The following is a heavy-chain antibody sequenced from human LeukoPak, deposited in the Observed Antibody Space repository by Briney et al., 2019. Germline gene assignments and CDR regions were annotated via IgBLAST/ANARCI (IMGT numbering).Heavy chain of an antibody. CDR2: IYYSGST. V-gene: IGHV4-30-4*01. D-gene: IGHD5-18*01. J-gene: IGHJ4*02. Sequence: PSETLSLTCTVSGGSISSGDYYWSWIRQPPGKGREWIGYIYYSGSTYYNPSLKSRVTISVDTSKNQFSLKLSSVTAADTAVYYCATGGYSYGFFDYWGQGTLVTVSS. CDR1: GGSISSGDYY. CDR3: ATGGYSYGFFDY.